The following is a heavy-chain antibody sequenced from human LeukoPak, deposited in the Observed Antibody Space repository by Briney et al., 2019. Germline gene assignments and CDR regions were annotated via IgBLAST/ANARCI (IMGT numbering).Heavy chain of an antibody. D-gene: IGHD2-21*01. CDR3: ARAPVCGGDCYFDY. V-gene: IGHV4-4*07. CDR2: IYTSGST. Sequence: PSETLSLTCTVSGGSISSYYWSWIRQPAGKGLEWIGRIYTSGSTNYNPSLKSRVTMSVDTSKNQFSLKLSSVTAADKAVYYCARAPVCGGDCYFDYWGQGTLVTVSS. J-gene: IGHJ4*02. CDR1: GGSISSYY.